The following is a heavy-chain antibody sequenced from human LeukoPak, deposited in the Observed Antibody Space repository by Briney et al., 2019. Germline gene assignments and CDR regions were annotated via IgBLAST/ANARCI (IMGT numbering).Heavy chain of an antibody. V-gene: IGHV4-38-2*01. D-gene: IGHD1-26*01. CDR3: ARTGVSGSYLY. CDR1: GYPISSGYY. J-gene: IGHJ4*02. Sequence: SETLSLTCAVSGYPISSGYYWGWIRQPPGKGLEWIGSIYHSGSTYYNPSLKSRVTISVDTSKNQFSLKLSSVAAADTAVYYCARTGVSGSYLYWGQGTLVTVSS. CDR2: IYHSGST.